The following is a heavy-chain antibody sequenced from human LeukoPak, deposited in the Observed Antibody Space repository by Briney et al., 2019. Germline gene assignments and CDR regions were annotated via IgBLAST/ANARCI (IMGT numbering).Heavy chain of an antibody. CDR3: ASHPYGDYVLGAFDI. J-gene: IGHJ3*02. V-gene: IGHV1-69*06. CDR2: IIPIFGTA. CDR1: GGTFSSYA. D-gene: IGHD4-17*01. Sequence: ASVKVSCKASGGTFSSYAISWVRQAPGQGLEWMGGIIPIFGTANYAQKFQGRVTITADKSTTTAYMELSSLRSEDTAVYYCASHPYGDYVLGAFDIWGQGTMVTVSS.